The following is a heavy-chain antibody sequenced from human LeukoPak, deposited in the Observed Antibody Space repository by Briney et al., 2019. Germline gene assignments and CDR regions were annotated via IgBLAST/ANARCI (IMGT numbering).Heavy chain of an antibody. V-gene: IGHV3-23*01. CDR1: GFTFRTYA. CDR2: ISGSDAGT. J-gene: IGHJ4*02. CDR3: AKDQQLEPFHY. Sequence: GGSLRLSCVASGFTFRTYAMSWVRQTPGKGLEWVSAISGSDAGTYYADSVKGRFTISRDNSKNALYLQMNSLRAEDTAMYYCAKDQQLEPFHYWGQGTLVTVSS. D-gene: IGHD1-1*01.